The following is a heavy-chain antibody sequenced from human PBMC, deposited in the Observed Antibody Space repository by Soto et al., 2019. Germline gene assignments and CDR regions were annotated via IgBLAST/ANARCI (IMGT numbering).Heavy chain of an antibody. CDR2: ISPSGGDT. V-gene: IGHV3-23*01. D-gene: IGHD7-27*01. CDR1: TFTLSSYG. J-gene: IGHJ5*02. CDR3: VRGWGSPDP. Sequence: EVTLLQSGGGLVQTGGSLRLSCVAYTFTLSSYGMTWVRQAPGKGLEWVSSISPSGGDTYYADSVKGRVTISRVNSINTLYLQMDSLRVEDTVLYYCVRGWGSPDPWGQGTLVTVSS.